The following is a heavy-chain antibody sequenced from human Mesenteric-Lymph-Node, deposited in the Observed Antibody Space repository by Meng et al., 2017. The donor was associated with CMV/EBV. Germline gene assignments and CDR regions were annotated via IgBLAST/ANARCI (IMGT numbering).Heavy chain of an antibody. J-gene: IGHJ4*02. CDR3: ARVWSHFDY. CDR2: ISSSSSYI. Sequence: LSCAASGFSFSSSYMHWVRQAPGKGLEWVSSISSSSSYIYYAGSVKGRFTVSRDDAKNSVYLQMNSLRAEDTAVYYCARVWSHFDYWGQGTLVTVSS. V-gene: IGHV3-21*01. D-gene: IGHD3-10*01. CDR1: GFSFSSSY.